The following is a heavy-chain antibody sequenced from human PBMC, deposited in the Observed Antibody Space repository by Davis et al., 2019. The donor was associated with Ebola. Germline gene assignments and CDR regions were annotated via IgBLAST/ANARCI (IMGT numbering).Heavy chain of an antibody. CDR1: GITFSDHF. D-gene: IGHD6-13*01. V-gene: IGHV3-11*04. Sequence: GESLKIPCEAPGITFSDHFISWIRQAPGKELEWIPYISGSGGSIYYADSVEGRFTISRDKARNSLELQMNSLRVEDTAVYYCAGVGAANSWNWYFDLWGRGTLVTVSS. J-gene: IGHJ2*01. CDR3: AGVGAANSWNWYFDL. CDR2: ISGSGGSI.